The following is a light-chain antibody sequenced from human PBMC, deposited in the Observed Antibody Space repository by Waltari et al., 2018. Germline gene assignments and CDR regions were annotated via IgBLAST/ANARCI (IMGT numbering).Light chain of an antibody. V-gene: IGLV2-11*01. CDR3: CSYAGSYTYV. Sequence: QSALTQPRSVSGSPGQSVTISCTGTSSDVGGYNYVPWYQQHPGKAPKLMIYVVIKRPSGVPDRFSGSKSGNTASLTISGLQAEDEADYYCCSYAGSYTYVFGTGTKVTVL. J-gene: IGLJ1*01. CDR1: SSDVGGYNY. CDR2: VVI.